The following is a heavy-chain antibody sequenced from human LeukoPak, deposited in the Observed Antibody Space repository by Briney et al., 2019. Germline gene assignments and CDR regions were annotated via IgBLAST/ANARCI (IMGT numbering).Heavy chain of an antibody. CDR3: ARSRGFTDY. V-gene: IGHV1-24*01. D-gene: IGHD6-13*01. CDR2: FDPEDGET. J-gene: IGHJ4*02. CDR1: GYTFTSYH. Sequence: ASVKVSCKTSGYTFTSYHIDWVRQAPGKGLEWMGGFDPEDGETIYAQKFQGRVTMTEDTSTDTAYMELSSLRSEDTAVYYCARSRGFTDYWGQGTLVTVSS.